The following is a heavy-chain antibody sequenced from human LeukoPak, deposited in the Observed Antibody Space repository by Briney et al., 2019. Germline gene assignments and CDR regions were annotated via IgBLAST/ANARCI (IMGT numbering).Heavy chain of an antibody. V-gene: IGHV1-69*04. D-gene: IGHD3-9*01. CDR1: GGTFSSYA. J-gene: IGHJ4*02. CDR3: ARLSPHYDILTGYSYYFDY. Sequence: ASVKVSCKASGGTFSSYAISWVRQAPGQGLEWMGRIIPILGIANYAQKFQGRVTITADKSTSTAYMELSSLRSEDTAVYYCARLSPHYDILTGYSYYFDYWGQGTLVTVSS. CDR2: IIPILGIA.